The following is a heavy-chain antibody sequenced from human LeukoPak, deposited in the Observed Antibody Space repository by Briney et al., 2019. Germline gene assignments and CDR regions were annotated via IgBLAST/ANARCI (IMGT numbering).Heavy chain of an antibody. CDR3: ARAYSSSWYFNWFDP. V-gene: IGHV4-38-2*02. CDR2: IYNSGST. D-gene: IGHD6-13*01. J-gene: IGHJ5*02. Sequence: PSETLSLTCTVSGYSLSSGYFWGWIRPPPGKGLEWIGTIYNSGSTYYNASLESRVTISVDTSKNQFSLKLSSVTAADTAVYYCARAYSSSWYFNWFDPWGQGTLVTVSS. CDR1: GYSLSSGYF.